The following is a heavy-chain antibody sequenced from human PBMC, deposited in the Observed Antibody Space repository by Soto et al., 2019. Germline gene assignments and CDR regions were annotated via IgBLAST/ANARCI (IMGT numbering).Heavy chain of an antibody. CDR1: GGTFSSYT. CDR3: ARNGTLTGYSYGMDV. CDR2: IIPIFVTA. Sequence: QVQLVQSGAEVKKPGSSVKVSCKASGGTFSSYTINWVRQAPGQGLEWMGGIIPIFVTANYAQKFQGRVTITADESTSTSYMEVSSLRSEDTAGYYCARNGTLTGYSYGMDVWGQGTTVTVSS. D-gene: IGHD1-1*01. V-gene: IGHV1-69*01. J-gene: IGHJ6*02.